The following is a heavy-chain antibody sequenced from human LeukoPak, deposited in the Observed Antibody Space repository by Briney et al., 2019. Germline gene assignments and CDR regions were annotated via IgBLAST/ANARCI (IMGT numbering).Heavy chain of an antibody. CDR2: IYTSGST. V-gene: IGHV4-4*07. J-gene: IGHJ5*02. CDR3: AREIQAYGSGSYYISWFDP. Sequence: PSETLSLTCTVSGGSISSYYWSWIRQPAGKGLEWIGRIYTSGSTNYNPSLKSRVTMSVDTSKNQFSLKLSSVTAADTAVYYCAREIQAYGSGSYYISWFDPWGQGTLVTVSS. CDR1: GGSISSYY. D-gene: IGHD3-10*01.